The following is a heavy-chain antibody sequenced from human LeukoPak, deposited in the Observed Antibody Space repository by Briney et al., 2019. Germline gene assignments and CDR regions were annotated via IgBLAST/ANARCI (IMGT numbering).Heavy chain of an antibody. Sequence: ASVEVSCKASGYTFTNYAMHWVRQAPGQRLEWMGWISAYNGNTNYAQKLQGRVTMTTDTSTSTAYMELRSLRSDDTAVYYCARGRSYYYDSSGSAFDIWGQGTMVTVSS. V-gene: IGHV1-18*01. D-gene: IGHD3-22*01. CDR1: GYTFTNYA. CDR2: ISAYNGNT. CDR3: ARGRSYYYDSSGSAFDI. J-gene: IGHJ3*02.